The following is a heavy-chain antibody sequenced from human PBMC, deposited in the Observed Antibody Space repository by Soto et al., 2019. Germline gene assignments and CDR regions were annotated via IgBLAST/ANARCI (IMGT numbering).Heavy chain of an antibody. CDR3: ARRTVTQSHSFDY. CDR1: GGSISSSYW. Sequence: VQLQESGPGLVKPSGTLSLTCAVSGGSISSSYWWSWVRQPPGKGLEWIGEIYHSGSTNYNPSLKSRVPISVDKSKIQFSLKLNSVTAADTAVYYCARRTVTQSHSFDYWGQGTLVTVSS. D-gene: IGHD4-4*01. V-gene: IGHV4-4*02. J-gene: IGHJ4*02. CDR2: IYHSGST.